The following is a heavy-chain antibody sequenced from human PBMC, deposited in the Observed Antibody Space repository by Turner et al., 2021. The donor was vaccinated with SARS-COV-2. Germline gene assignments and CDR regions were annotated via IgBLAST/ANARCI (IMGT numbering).Heavy chain of an antibody. D-gene: IGHD6-13*01. CDR1: GGSNSSSSYY. CDR2: IYYSVNT. CDR3: ATSTVAGTELNYYGMDV. Sequence: QLQLQESGPGLVKPSETLSLTCTVSGGSNSSSSYYWGLIRQPPGKGLGWIGGIYYSVNTYYNPSLKRRVTISGDTSKNQFSLKLGSVTAADTAVYYCATSTVAGTELNYYGMDVWGQGTTVTVSS. V-gene: IGHV4-39*01. J-gene: IGHJ6*02.